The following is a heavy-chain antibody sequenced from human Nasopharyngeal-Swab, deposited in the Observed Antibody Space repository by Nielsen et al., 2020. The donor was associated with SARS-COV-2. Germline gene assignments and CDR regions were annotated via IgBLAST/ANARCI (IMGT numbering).Heavy chain of an antibody. V-gene: IGHV1-46*01. Sequence: ASVKVSCKASGYIFTSDSMHWVRQAPGQGLEWMGVITPGGGSATYAQNFRGRVTMTRDTSTSTAYMELSSLRSEDTAVYYCARPLSRDSTWTTEANWFDPWGQGTLVTVSS. CDR1: GYIFTSDS. D-gene: IGHD6-13*01. J-gene: IGHJ5*02. CDR2: ITPGGGSA. CDR3: ARPLSRDSTWTTEANWFDP.